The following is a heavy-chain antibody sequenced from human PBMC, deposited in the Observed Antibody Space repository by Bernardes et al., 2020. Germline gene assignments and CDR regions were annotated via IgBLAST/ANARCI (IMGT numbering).Heavy chain of an antibody. CDR1: GYTFTSYD. CDR2: MNPNSGNT. CDR3: ARVGGGLTHSGRDHYYYYYYGMDV. D-gene: IGHD3-10*01. J-gene: IGHJ6*02. V-gene: IGHV1-8*01. Sequence: ASVKVSCKASGYTFTSYDINWVRQATGQGLEWMGWMNPNSGNTGYAQKFQGRVTMTRNTSISTAYMELSSLRSEDTAVYYCARVGGGLTHSGRDHYYYYYYGMDVWGQGTTVTVSS.